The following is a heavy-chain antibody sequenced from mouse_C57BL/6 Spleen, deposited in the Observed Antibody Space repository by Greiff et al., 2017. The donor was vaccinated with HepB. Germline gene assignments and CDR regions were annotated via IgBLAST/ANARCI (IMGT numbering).Heavy chain of an antibody. CDR3: ARKGLFTTVVATNAMDY. CDR1: GYTFTSYT. J-gene: IGHJ4*01. D-gene: IGHD1-1*01. Sequence: VQLQQSGAELARPGASVKMSCKASGYTFTSYTMHWVKQRPGQGLEWVGYINPSSGYTKYNQKFKDKATLTADKSSSTAYMQLSSLTSEDSAVYYCARKGLFTTVVATNAMDYWGQGTSVTVSS. CDR2: INPSSGYT. V-gene: IGHV1-4*01.